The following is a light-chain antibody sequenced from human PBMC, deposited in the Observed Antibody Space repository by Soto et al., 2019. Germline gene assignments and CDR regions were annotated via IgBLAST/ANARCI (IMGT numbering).Light chain of an antibody. CDR2: CAS. CDR1: QSITTY. CDR3: QRSYRSIS. V-gene: IGKV1-39*01. Sequence: DIQMTQSPSSLFASVGDRVTITCRASQSITTYLNWYQQRPGKAPRLLIYCASSLHTGVPSRFSGSGSGTDFTLTISSLQPEDFATYYCQRSYRSISFGPGTRLEMK. J-gene: IGKJ5*01.